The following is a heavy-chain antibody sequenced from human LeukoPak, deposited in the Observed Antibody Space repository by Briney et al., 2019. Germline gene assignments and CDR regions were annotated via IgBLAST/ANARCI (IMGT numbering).Heavy chain of an antibody. D-gene: IGHD3-10*01. CDR2: IKQDGSEK. J-gene: IGHJ4*02. V-gene: IGHV3-7*03. CDR3: ARGDYYGSGSSGGDY. Sequence: GGSLRLSCAASGFTFSSYWMSWVRQAPGKGLEWVANIKQDGSEKYYVDSVKGRFTISRDNAKNSLYLQMNSLRAEDTALYYCARGDYYGSGSSGGDYWGQGTLVTVSS. CDR1: GFTFSSYW.